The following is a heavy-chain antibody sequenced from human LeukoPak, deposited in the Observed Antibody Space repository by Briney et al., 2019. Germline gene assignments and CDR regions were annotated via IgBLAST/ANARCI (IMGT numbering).Heavy chain of an antibody. D-gene: IGHD3-22*01. J-gene: IGHJ4*02. CDR2: IYPGDSYT. CDR1: GYSFTNYW. CDR3: ARLYYYDSSHYYGDY. V-gene: IGHV5-51*01. Sequence: GESLKISCKGSGYSFTNYWIAWVRQMPGQGLEWMGLIYPGDSYTTYSPSFQGRVTISADKSITTAYLQWSSLEASDTAMYYCARLYYYDSSHYYGDYWGQGALVTVSS.